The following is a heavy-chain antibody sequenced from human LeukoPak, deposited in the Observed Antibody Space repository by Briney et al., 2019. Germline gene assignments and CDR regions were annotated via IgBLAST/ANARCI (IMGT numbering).Heavy chain of an antibody. CDR1: GFTFNNYG. V-gene: IGHV3-33*06. CDR3: AKDGEF. D-gene: IGHD7-27*01. CDR2: IWYDGSNE. J-gene: IGHJ4*02. Sequence: GGSLRLSCVASGFTFNNYGMHWVRQAPGKGLEWVAVIWYDGSNEYYADSVKGRFTISRDNSKNTLYLQMNSLRAEDTAVYYCAKDGEFWGQGTLVIVSS.